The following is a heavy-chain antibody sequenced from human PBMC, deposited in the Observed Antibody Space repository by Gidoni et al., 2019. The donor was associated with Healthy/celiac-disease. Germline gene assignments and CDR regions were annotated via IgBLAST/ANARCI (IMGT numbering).Heavy chain of an antibody. D-gene: IGHD3-22*01. J-gene: IGHJ4*02. CDR1: GFTFSSYA. CDR3: AKDTLEYDYDSSGPYYFDY. V-gene: IGHV3-23*01. Sequence: EVQLLESGGGLVQPGGSLRLSCAASGFTFSSYAMSWVRQAPGKGLEWVSAISGSGGSTYYADSVKGRFTISRDNSKNTLYLQMNSLRAEDTAVYYCAKDTLEYDYDSSGPYYFDYWGQGTLVTVS. CDR2: ISGSGGST.